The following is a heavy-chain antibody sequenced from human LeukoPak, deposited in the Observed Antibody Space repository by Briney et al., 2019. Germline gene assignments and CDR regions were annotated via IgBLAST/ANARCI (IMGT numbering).Heavy chain of an antibody. CDR3: ARGANYVWGSYRSSRSYYFDY. J-gene: IGHJ4*02. CDR2: INHSGST. Sequence: SETLSLTCTVSGASISNYYWSWIRQPPGKGLEWIGEINHSGSTNYNPSLKSRVTISVDTSKNQFSLKLSSVTAADTAVYYCARGANYVWGSYRSSRSYYFDYWGQGTLVTVSS. CDR1: GASISNYY. V-gene: IGHV4-34*01. D-gene: IGHD3-16*02.